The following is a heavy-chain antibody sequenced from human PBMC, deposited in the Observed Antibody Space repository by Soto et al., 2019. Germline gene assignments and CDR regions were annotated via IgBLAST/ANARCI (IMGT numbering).Heavy chain of an antibody. Sequence: PGESLKISCKGSGYSFTSYWISWVRQMPGKGLEWMGRIDPSDSYTNYSPSFQGHVTISADKSISTAYLQWSSLKASDTAMYYCARHHFWTGTTGYSCYCGMDVWGQGTTVTV. V-gene: IGHV5-10-1*01. CDR2: IDPSDSYT. CDR1: GYSFTSYW. D-gene: IGHD3-3*02. J-gene: IGHJ6*02. CDR3: ARHHFWTGTTGYSCYCGMDV.